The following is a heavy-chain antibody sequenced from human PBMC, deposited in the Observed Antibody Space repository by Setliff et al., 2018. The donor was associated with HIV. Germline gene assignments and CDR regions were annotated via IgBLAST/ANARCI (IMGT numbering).Heavy chain of an antibody. CDR2: IYTSGST. D-gene: IGHD6-13*01. V-gene: IGHV4-61*09. CDR3: ARGGDSSSWYWGRWFDP. J-gene: IGHJ5*02. Sequence: SETLSLTCTVSGGSISSGSYYWSWIRQPAGKGLEWIGHIYTSGSTNYNPSLKSRVTISVDTSKNQFSLKLSSVTAADTAVYYCARGGDSSSWYWGRWFDPWGQGTLVTVSS. CDR1: GGSISSGSYY.